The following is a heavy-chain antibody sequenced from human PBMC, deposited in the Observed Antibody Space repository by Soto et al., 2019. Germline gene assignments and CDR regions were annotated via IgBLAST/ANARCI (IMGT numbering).Heavy chain of an antibody. V-gene: IGHV1-69*01. CDR3: ASSRGGYYYDSSGYHNNWFDP. J-gene: IGHJ5*02. Sequence: QVQLVQSGAEVKKPGSSVKVSCKASGGTFSSYAISWVRQAPGQGLEWMGGIIPIFGTANYAQKFQGRVTNTADESTSTAYMELSSLRSEDTAVYYCASSRGGYYYDSSGYHNNWFDPWGQGTLVTVSS. CDR2: IIPIFGTA. D-gene: IGHD3-22*01. CDR1: GGTFSSYA.